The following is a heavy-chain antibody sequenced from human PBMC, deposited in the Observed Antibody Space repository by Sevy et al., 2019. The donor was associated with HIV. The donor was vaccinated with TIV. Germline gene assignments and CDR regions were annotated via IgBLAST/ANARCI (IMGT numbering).Heavy chain of an antibody. CDR3: VRVGIETAFYGMDV. V-gene: IGHV3-23*01. CDR1: GFTFSSYA. Sequence: GGSLRLSCAASGFTFSSYAMSWVRQAPGKGLEWVSTIRGSGGSTYYADSVKGRFTISRDNFKNTLYLQMSSLRAEDTAVYYCVRVGIETAFYGMDVWGQGTTVTVSS. J-gene: IGHJ6*02. CDR2: IRGSGGST.